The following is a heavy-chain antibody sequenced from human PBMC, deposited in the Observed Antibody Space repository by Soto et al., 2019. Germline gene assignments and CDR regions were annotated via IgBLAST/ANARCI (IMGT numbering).Heavy chain of an antibody. J-gene: IGHJ4*02. D-gene: IGHD2-15*01. V-gene: IGHV3-33*01. Sequence: QAQPVESGGDVVPSGRSLRLSCVGSGFTLNIYGVHWVRQAPGKGLEWVGLIWYDGLRQTYADSVRGRFTIARDSSTNTIYLQMNSLRAEDTANYFCVRESTPPFFDSWGQGTPVTVTS. CDR1: GFTLNIYG. CDR2: IWYDGLRQ. CDR3: VRESTPPFFDS.